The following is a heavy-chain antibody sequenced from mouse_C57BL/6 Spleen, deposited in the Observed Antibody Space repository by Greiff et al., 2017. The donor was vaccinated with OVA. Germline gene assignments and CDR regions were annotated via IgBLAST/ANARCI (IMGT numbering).Heavy chain of an antibody. Sequence: LVESGASVKMSCKASGYTFTDYYMNWVKQSHGKSLEWIGVINPYNGGTSYNQKFKGKATLTVDKSSSTAYMELNSLTSEDSAVYYCARFEAWFAYWGQGTLVTVSA. CDR2: INPYNGGT. V-gene: IGHV1-19*01. CDR1: GYTFTDYY. CDR3: ARFEAWFAY. J-gene: IGHJ3*01.